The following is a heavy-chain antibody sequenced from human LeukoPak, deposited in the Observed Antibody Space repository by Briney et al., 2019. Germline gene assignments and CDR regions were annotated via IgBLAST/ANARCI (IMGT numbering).Heavy chain of an antibody. CDR3: ASEIWFGELGDYYFDY. Sequence: GGSLRLSCVASGFAFSSYWMSWVRQAPGKGLELVANISPDGSAEDYVDSVRGRFAISRDNAKNSLYLQMNSLRAEDTAVYYCASEIWFGELGDYYFDYWGQGTLVTVSS. J-gene: IGHJ4*02. D-gene: IGHD3-10*01. V-gene: IGHV3-7*03. CDR1: GFAFSSYW. CDR2: ISPDGSAE.